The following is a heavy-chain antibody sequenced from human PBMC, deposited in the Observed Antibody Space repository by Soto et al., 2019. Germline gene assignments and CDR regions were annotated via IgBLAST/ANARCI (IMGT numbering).Heavy chain of an antibody. Sequence: PGGSLRLSCAASGFTFSNAWMNWVRQAPGKGLEWVGRIKSKTDGGTTDYAAPVKGRFTISRDDSKNTLYLQMNSLKTEDTAVYYCTTGWPSSGYYTTFVGYYYGMDVWGQGTTVTVSS. CDR2: IKSKTDGGTT. V-gene: IGHV3-15*07. J-gene: IGHJ6*02. CDR1: GFTFSNAW. CDR3: TTGWPSSGYYTTFVGYYYGMDV. D-gene: IGHD3-22*01.